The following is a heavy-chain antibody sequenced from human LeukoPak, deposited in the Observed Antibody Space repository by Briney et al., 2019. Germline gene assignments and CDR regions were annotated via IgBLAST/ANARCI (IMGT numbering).Heavy chain of an antibody. J-gene: IGHJ3*02. Sequence: PGGSLRLSSAASGFTFTSDVMHWVRQAPGQGLEWVAFIRYDGNNKYYAASMKGRFTITRDNSNNALYLQKNRLTTEDTAMYYCANRHGGLGIFDTWGQGTMVTVSS. D-gene: IGHD2-15*01. V-gene: IGHV3-30*02. CDR1: GFTFTSDV. CDR3: ANRHGGLGIFDT. CDR2: IRYDGNNK.